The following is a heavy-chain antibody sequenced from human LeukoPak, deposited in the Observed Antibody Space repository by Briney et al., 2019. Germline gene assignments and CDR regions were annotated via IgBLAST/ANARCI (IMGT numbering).Heavy chain of an antibody. D-gene: IGHD3-16*02. CDR2: IYYSGST. J-gene: IGHJ2*01. CDR1: GGSISSYY. CDR3: ARAVSRGSYRYNLASWYFDL. V-gene: IGHV4-59*07. Sequence: SDTLSLTCTVSGGSISSYYWSCIRHPPGKGLEWIGYIYYSGSTNYNPSLKSRVTISLDTSKSLVSPKLSSVTAADTAVYYCARAVSRGSYRYNLASWYFDLWGRGTLATVSS.